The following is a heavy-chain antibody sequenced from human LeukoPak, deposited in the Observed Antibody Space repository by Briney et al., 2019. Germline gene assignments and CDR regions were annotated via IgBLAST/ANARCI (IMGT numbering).Heavy chain of an antibody. CDR3: GKEVERHFDLRY. Sequence: PGGSLRLSCAASGFTLSSYSMNWVRQAPGKGLEWVSAFSGGGDSFYADSVRGRFSISADKSKNILYLQMNSLRVEDTAVYYCGKEVERHFDLRYWGQGTPVTVSS. CDR2: FSGGGDS. D-gene: IGHD2-15*01. J-gene: IGHJ4*02. V-gene: IGHV3-23*01. CDR1: GFTLSSYS.